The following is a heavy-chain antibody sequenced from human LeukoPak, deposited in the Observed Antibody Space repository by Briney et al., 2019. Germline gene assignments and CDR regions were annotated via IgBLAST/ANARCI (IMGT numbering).Heavy chain of an antibody. CDR1: GFTFSSYW. Sequence: GGSLRLSCAASGFTFSSYWMSWVRQAPGKGLEWVGFIRSKAYGGTTEYAASVKGRFTISRDDSKSIAYLQMNSLKTEDTAVYYCTREVVLRFLEWFHFDYWGQGTLVTVSS. J-gene: IGHJ4*02. CDR2: IRSKAYGGTT. V-gene: IGHV3-49*04. CDR3: TREVVLRFLEWFHFDY. D-gene: IGHD3-3*01.